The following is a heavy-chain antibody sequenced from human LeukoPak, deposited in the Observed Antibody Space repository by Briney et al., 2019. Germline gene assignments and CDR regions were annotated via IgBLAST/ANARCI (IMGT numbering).Heavy chain of an antibody. D-gene: IGHD3-10*02. CDR2: ISSSGSTI. CDR1: GFTFSSYE. Sequence: GGSLRLSCAASGFTFSSYEMNWVRQAPGQGLEWVSYISSSGSTIYYAASVKGRFTISRDNAKTSLYLQMNSLRAEDRAVYYCAERGITMIGGVWGKGTTVTISS. CDR3: AERGITMIGGV. V-gene: IGHV3-48*03. J-gene: IGHJ6*04.